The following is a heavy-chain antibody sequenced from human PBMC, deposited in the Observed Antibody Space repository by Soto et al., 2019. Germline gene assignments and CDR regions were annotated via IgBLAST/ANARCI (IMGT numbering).Heavy chain of an antibody. Sequence: PSXTLSLTLIVSGAALNSGNYYWSWIRQVPGNGLEWIGHIYVTGAVDYNPSLRDRITISQDTSERQFSLNLRLVTAADTAVYYCARLRIATNNYKWFDTWGQGTLVTVSS. CDR3: ARLRIATNNYKWFDT. V-gene: IGHV4-31*02. D-gene: IGHD2-21*01. J-gene: IGHJ5*02. CDR1: GAALNSGNYY. CDR2: IYVTGAV.